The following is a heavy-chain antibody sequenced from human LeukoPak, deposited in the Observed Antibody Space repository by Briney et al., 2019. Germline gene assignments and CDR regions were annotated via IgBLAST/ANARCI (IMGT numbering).Heavy chain of an antibody. V-gene: IGHV4-34*01. D-gene: IGHD2-21*02. CDR2: INHSGST. Sequence: PSETLSLTCAVYGGSFSGYYWSWIRQPPGKGLEWIGEINHSGSTNYNPSLKSRVTISVDTSKNQFSLKLSSVTAADTAVYYCARVGLTAPTLHFDYWGQGTLVTVSS. CDR1: GGSFSGYY. J-gene: IGHJ4*02. CDR3: ARVGLTAPTLHFDY.